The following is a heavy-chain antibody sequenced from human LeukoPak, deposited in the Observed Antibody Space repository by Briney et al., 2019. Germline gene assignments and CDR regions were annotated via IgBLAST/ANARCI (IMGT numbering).Heavy chain of an antibody. Sequence: RPSETLSLTCTVSGGSISSSSYYWGWIRQPPGKGLEWIGSIYYSGSTYYNPSLKSRVTISVDTSKNQFSLKLSSVTAADTAVYYCARPANDYGDPGFRYWGQGTLVTVSS. CDR3: ARPANDYGDPGFRY. D-gene: IGHD4-17*01. V-gene: IGHV4-39*01. J-gene: IGHJ4*02. CDR1: GGSISSSSYY. CDR2: IYYSGST.